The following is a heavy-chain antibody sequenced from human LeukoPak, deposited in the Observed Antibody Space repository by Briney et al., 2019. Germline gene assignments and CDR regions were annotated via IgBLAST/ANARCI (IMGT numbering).Heavy chain of an antibody. Sequence: GGSLRLSCAASGFTFSSYGMHWVRQAPGKGLEWVAVIWYDGSNKYYADSVKGRFTISRDTSKNTLYLQMNSLRAEDTAVYYCAKTAYYYDSSGYYYADAFDIWGQGTMVTVSS. CDR3: AKTAYYYDSSGYYYADAFDI. CDR2: IWYDGSNK. D-gene: IGHD3-22*01. CDR1: GFTFSSYG. V-gene: IGHV3-33*06. J-gene: IGHJ3*02.